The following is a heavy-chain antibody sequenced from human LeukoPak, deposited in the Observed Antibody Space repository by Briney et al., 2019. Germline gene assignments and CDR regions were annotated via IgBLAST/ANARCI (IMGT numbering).Heavy chain of an antibody. CDR1: GYTFTSYG. V-gene: IGHV1-18*01. CDR3: ARDKSMAYFDY. D-gene: IGHD5-24*01. J-gene: IGHJ4*02. Sequence: AASVKVSCKASGYTFTSYGISWVRQAPGQGLEWMGWISAYDGNTNYAQKLQGRVTMTTDTSTSTAYMELRSLRSDDTAVYYCARDKSMAYFDYWGQGTLVTVSS. CDR2: ISAYDGNT.